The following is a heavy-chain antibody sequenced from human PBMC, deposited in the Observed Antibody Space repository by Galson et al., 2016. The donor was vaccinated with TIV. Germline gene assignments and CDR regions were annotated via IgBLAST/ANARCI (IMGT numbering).Heavy chain of an antibody. CDR2: FDPEDGDA. CDR3: ARSGDYGDY. Sequence: SVKVSCKVSEYTLPELSMHWVRQAPGKGLEWVGGFDPEDGDAIYAQKFQGRVTITRGTSTDTAYMELSSLRSEDTAVYYCARSGDYGDYWGQGTLVTVSS. V-gene: IGHV1-24*01. CDR1: EYTLPELS. J-gene: IGHJ4*02. D-gene: IGHD4-17*01.